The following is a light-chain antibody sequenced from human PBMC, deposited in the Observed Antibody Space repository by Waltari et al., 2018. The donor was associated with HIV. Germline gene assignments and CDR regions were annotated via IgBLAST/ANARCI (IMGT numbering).Light chain of an antibody. Sequence: QSAVTQPPSASGSPGQSVTISCTGTTSDVGGSRYVSWYQHHPGKAPKLILYDVSKRPSGVPDRFSGSKSGNTASLTVSGLQADDEADYYCKSYAGSNNPYVFGTGTKVTVL. CDR1: TSDVGGSRY. CDR2: DVS. CDR3: KSYAGSNNPYV. J-gene: IGLJ1*01. V-gene: IGLV2-8*01.